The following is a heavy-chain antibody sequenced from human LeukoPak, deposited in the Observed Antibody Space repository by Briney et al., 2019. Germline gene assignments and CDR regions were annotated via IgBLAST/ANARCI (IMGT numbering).Heavy chain of an antibody. CDR3: ARDRSVVPAAMWFDY. CDR1: GFTFDDYA. J-gene: IGHJ4*02. Sequence: GGSLRLSCAASGFTFDDYAMHWVRQAPGKGLEWVSGISWNSGSIGYADSVKGRFTISRDNAKNSLYLQMNSLRAEDTAVYYRARDRSVVPAAMWFDYWGQGTLVTVSS. CDR2: ISWNSGSI. V-gene: IGHV3-9*01. D-gene: IGHD2-2*01.